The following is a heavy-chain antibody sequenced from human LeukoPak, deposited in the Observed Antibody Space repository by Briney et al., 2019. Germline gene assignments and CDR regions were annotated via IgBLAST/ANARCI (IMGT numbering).Heavy chain of an antibody. CDR2: ISAYNGNT. D-gene: IGHD6-19*01. CDR3: ARDPLPGVAVARVFDY. V-gene: IGHV1-18*01. CDR1: GYTFTSYG. Sequence: ASVKVSCKASGYTFTSYGISWVRQAPGQGLEWMGWISAYNGNTNYAQKLQGRVTMTADTSTSTAYMELRSLRSDDTAVYYCARDPLPGVAVARVFDYWGQGTLVTVSS. J-gene: IGHJ4*02.